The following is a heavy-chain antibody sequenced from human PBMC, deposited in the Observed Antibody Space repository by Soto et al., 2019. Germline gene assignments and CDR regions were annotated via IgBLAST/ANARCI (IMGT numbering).Heavy chain of an antibody. Sequence: SETLSLTCTVSGASISTYYWHWLQQPPGKGLEWVGYIYYSGSTNYNPSLKSRVTISIHTSENQFSLRLTSVTAADTAVYYCARGSSWYHLYYMYVWGKAITVTVSS. J-gene: IGHJ6*03. D-gene: IGHD6-13*01. CDR3: ARGSSWYHLYYMYV. CDR1: GASISTYY. V-gene: IGHV4-59*01. CDR2: IYYSGST.